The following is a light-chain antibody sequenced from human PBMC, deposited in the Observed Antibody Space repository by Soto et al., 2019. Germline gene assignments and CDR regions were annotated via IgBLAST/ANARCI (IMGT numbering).Light chain of an antibody. V-gene: IGLV1-44*01. CDR2: SNN. J-gene: IGLJ3*02. CDR1: SSNIGSNT. Sequence: QSVLTQPPSASGTPGQRVTISCSGSSSNIGSNTVSWYQQLPGTAPKLLIYSNNQRPSGVPDRFSGSKSGTSASLAISGLQSEDEADYYCAAWHDSLNGPVFGGGTKLTVL. CDR3: AAWHDSLNGPV.